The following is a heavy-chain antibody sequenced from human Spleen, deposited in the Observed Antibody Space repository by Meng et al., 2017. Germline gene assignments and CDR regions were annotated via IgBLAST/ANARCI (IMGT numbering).Heavy chain of an antibody. CDR1: GGSISSGSYY. CDR3: ARDSSGYLIDF. V-gene: IGHV4-61*02. D-gene: IGHD5-12*01. CDR2: IYTSGST. Sequence: QGQLQESGPGLVKPSQTLSLTCTVSGGSISSGSYYWSWIRQPAGKGLEWIGRIYTSGSTNYNPSLKSRVTISVDTSKNQFSLNLNSVTAADTAVYYCARDSSGYLIDFWGQGTLVTVSS. J-gene: IGHJ4*02.